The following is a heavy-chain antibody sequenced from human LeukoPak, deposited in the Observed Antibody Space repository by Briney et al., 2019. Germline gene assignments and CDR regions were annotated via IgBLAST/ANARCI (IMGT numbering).Heavy chain of an antibody. D-gene: IGHD2-15*01. CDR3: ARVGHGYCSGGSCSVF. CDR1: GFTVSSTY. V-gene: IGHV3-53*01. J-gene: IGHJ4*02. Sequence: PGGSLRLSCAASGFTVSSTYMSWVRQAPGKGLEWVSVIYSGGSTYYADSVKGWFTISRDDSKNTLYLQMNSLRAEDTAVFYCARVGHGYCSGGSCSVFWGQGTLVTVSS. CDR2: IYSGGST.